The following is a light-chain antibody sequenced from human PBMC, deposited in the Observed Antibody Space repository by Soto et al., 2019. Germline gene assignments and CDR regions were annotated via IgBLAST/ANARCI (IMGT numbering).Light chain of an antibody. CDR1: SSDVGGYNS. CDR3: YSYAGRYTVV. V-gene: IGLV2-11*01. Sequence: QSALTQPRSLSGSPGQSVTISCTGTSSDVGGYNSVSWYQQHPGKVPKLMIFDVSERPSGVPDRFSGSKSGNTASLTISGLQADDEADYYCYSYAGRYTVVFGGGTKVTVL. J-gene: IGLJ3*02. CDR2: DVS.